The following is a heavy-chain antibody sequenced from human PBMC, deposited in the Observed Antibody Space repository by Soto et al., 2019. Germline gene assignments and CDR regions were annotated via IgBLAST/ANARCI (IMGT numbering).Heavy chain of an antibody. V-gene: IGHV3-30*04. D-gene: IGHD2-21*01. Sequence: QVHLVESGGGVVQPGGSLRLSCAASGFTFSIYAMHWVRQAPGKGLEWVAVISYDGSQKYSTESVKGRFTISRDNSRSTLFLQMDSLRTADTAIYYCARDPEGINDFDYWGQGTLVTVSS. J-gene: IGHJ4*02. CDR3: ARDPEGINDFDY. CDR1: GFTFSIYA. CDR2: ISYDGSQK.